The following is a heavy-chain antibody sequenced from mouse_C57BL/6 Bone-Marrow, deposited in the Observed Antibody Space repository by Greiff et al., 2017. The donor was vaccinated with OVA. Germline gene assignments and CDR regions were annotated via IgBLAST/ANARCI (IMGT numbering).Heavy chain of an antibody. D-gene: IGHD2-3*01. CDR3: ARDGHSPYWYFEV. CDR2: INPGSGGT. J-gene: IGHJ1*03. V-gene: IGHV1-54*01. CDR1: GYAFTNYL. Sequence: QVQLQQSGAELVRPGTSVKVSCKASGYAFTNYLIEWVKQRPGQGLEWIGVINPGSGGTNYNEKFKGKATLTADKSSSTAYMQLSSLTSEDSAVYFCARDGHSPYWYFEVWGTGTTGTASS.